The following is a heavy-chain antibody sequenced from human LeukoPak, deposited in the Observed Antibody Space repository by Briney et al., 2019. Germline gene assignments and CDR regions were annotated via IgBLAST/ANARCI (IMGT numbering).Heavy chain of an antibody. CDR1: GGSISSYY. Sequence: SETLSLTCTVSGGSISSYYWSRIRQPPGKGLEWIGYIYYSGSTNYNPSLKSRVTISVDTSKNQFSLKLSSVTAADTAVYYCARNSGSYLIDYWGQGTLVTVSS. CDR2: IYYSGST. CDR3: ARNSGSYLIDY. J-gene: IGHJ4*02. V-gene: IGHV4-59*01. D-gene: IGHD1-26*01.